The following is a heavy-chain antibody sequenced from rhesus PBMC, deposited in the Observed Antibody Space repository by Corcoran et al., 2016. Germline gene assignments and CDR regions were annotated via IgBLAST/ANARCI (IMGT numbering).Heavy chain of an antibody. D-gene: IGHD5-24*01. J-gene: IGHJ5-1*01. Sequence: QVQLLESGPGLVKPSETLSLTCAVSGTSVSVYWWTWIRQAPGKGLEWIGEISANGDRINNKPTLTRRATISKDASKNQFSLKLTSVTAADTAVYHCARWDSGFRFDVWGPGVLVTVSS. V-gene: IGHV4-80*01. CDR1: GTSVSVYW. CDR2: ISANGDRI. CDR3: ARWDSGFRFDV.